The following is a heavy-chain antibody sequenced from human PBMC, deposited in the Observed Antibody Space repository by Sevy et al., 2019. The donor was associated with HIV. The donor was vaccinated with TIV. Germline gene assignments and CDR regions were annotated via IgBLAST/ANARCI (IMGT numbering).Heavy chain of an antibody. V-gene: IGHV3-74*01. CDR1: GFSFSRYF. Sequence: GGSLRLSCAASGFSFSRYFMHWVRQAPGEGLVWVSRINSDGSMTNYADSVEGRFIVSRDNAKKTLYLELHSLRVEDTATYYCGRDTLGYGGNPNLDLDLWGQGTLVTVSS. CDR3: GRDTLGYGGNPNLDLDL. CDR2: INSDGSMT. D-gene: IGHD4-17*01. J-gene: IGHJ5*02.